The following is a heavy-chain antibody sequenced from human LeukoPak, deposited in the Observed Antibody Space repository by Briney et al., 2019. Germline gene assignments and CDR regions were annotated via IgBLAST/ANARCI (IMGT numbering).Heavy chain of an antibody. V-gene: IGHV1-46*01. Sequence: ASVKVSCKASGYTFTSYYMHWVRQAPGQGLEWMGIINPSGGSTSYAQKFQGRVTMTRDTSTSTAYMELSSLRSEDTAVYYCARSGSAVPAAIPLPFDYWGQGTLVTVSS. D-gene: IGHD2-2*02. CDR3: ARSGSAVPAAIPLPFDY. J-gene: IGHJ4*02. CDR1: GYTFTSYY. CDR2: INPSGGST.